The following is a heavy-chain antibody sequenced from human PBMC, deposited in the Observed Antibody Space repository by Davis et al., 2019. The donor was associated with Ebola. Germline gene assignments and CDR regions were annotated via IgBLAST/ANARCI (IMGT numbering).Heavy chain of an antibody. Sequence: PSETLSLTCTVSGGSISSYYWSWIRQPPGKGLEWIGYIYYSGSTNYNPSLKSRVTISVDTSKNQFSLKLSSVTAADTAVYYCARGSSGWYQGAFDIWGQGTMVTVSS. CDR2: IYYSGST. CDR1: GGSISSYY. J-gene: IGHJ3*02. CDR3: ARGSSGWYQGAFDI. D-gene: IGHD6-19*01. V-gene: IGHV4-59*01.